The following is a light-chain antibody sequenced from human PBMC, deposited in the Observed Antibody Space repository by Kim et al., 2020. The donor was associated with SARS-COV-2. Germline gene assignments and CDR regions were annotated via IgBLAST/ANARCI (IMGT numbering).Light chain of an antibody. V-gene: IGKV3-20*01. CDR3: QQYGDSPKT. CDR2: DVS. J-gene: IGKJ1*01. CDR1: QRVTRTY. Sequence: EIVLTQSPGTLSLSPGERATLSCRASQRVTRTYLAWYQQRPGQAPRLLISDVSSRATGIPDRFSGNGSGTDFTLTISRLEPEDFVMYYCQQYGDSPKTFGQGTKVDIK.